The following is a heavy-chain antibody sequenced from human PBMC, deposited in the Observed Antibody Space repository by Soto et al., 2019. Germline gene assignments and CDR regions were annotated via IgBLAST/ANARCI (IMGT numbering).Heavy chain of an antibody. V-gene: IGHV1-8*01. CDR3: AGGKGGLVPLDY. Sequence: ASVKVSCKASGYTFTSYDINWVRQATGQGLEWMGWMNPNSGNKGYAQKFQGRVTMTRNTSISTAYTELSSLKSEDTAVYYCAGGKGGLVPLDYWGQGTLVTVSS. CDR2: MNPNSGNK. D-gene: IGHD6-19*01. J-gene: IGHJ4*02. CDR1: GYTFTSYD.